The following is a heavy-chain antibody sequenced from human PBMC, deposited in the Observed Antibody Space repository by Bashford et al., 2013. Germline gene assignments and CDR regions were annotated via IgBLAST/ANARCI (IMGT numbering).Heavy chain of an antibody. CDR3: ARDDY. CDR2: LVPLVDIA. Sequence: WVRQAPGQGLEWMGRLVPLVDIAAYAQKFQGRVTITADKSTTTAYMELSSLRSEDTALYYCARDDYWGQGPWSPSPQ. V-gene: IGHV1-69*04. J-gene: IGHJ4*02.